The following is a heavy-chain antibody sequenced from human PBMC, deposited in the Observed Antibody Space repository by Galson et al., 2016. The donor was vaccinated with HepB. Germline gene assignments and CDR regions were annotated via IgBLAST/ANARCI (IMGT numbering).Heavy chain of an antibody. J-gene: IGHJ4*02. CDR3: ARVRGGQNQLIYRTDYFDY. V-gene: IGHV3-30*04. CDR1: GFTFSTYA. Sequence: SLRLSCAASGFTFSTYAMNWVRQAPGKGLEWVALISYDGSKKHYADSVKGRFTISRDNFKNTLYLQMNSLRAEDTAVYYCARVRGGQNQLIYRTDYFDYGGQGTLVTVSS. CDR2: ISYDGSKK. D-gene: IGHD2-2*02.